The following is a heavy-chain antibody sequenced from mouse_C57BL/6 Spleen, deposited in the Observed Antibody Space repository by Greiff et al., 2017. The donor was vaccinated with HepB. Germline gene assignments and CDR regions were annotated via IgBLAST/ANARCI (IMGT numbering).Heavy chain of an antibody. CDR3: ARKDSSNYYGSRDWYFDV. V-gene: IGHV2-9-1*01. D-gene: IGHD1-1*01. CDR1: GFSLTSYA. J-gene: IGHJ1*03. CDR2: IWTGGGT. Sequence: VQVVESGPGLVAPSQSLSITCTVSGFSLTSYAISWVRQPPGKGLEWLGGIWTGGGTNYNSALKSRLSISKDNSKSQVILRMNNLQTDDTARYYYARKDSSNYYGSRDWYFDVWGTGTTVTVSS.